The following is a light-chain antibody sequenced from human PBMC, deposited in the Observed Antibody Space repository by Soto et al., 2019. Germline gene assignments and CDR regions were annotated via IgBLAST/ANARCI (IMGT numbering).Light chain of an antibody. Sequence: EVGMTQSPATLSVSPGERATLSCRASQSVSSNLAWYQQKPGQTPRLLMYGASTRATGIPARFSGSGSGTEFTLTISRLEPEDFAVYYCQLYGGSHMFSFGQGTKLEIK. CDR3: QLYGGSHMFS. CDR1: QSVSSN. V-gene: IGKV3-15*01. CDR2: GAS. J-gene: IGKJ2*01.